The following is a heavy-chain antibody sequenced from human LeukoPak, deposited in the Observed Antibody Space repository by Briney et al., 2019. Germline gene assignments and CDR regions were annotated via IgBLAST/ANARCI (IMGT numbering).Heavy chain of an antibody. CDR3: ARHFDYGDLSFDY. V-gene: IGHV4-4*02. Sequence: PSGTLSLTCAVSGGSISSSNWWSWVRQPPGKGLEWIGYIYYSGSTNYNPSLKSRVTISVDTSKNQFSLKLSSVTAADTAVYYCARHFDYGDLSFDYWGQGTLVTVSS. J-gene: IGHJ4*02. D-gene: IGHD4-17*01. CDR2: IYYSGST. CDR1: GGSISSSNW.